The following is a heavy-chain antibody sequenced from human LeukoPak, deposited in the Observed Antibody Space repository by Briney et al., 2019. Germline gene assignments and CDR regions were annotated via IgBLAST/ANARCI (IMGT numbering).Heavy chain of an antibody. CDR3: AREGGGFDY. CDR1: GGSLSSHS. Sequence: ASETLSLTCTVSGGSLSSHSWSWIRQPAGRGLEWIGRIFTSGSTYYNPSLKSRVIMSVDTSKSQFSLKLSSVTAADTAVYYCAREGGGFDYWGQGTLVTVSS. J-gene: IGHJ4*02. D-gene: IGHD3-16*01. CDR2: IFTSGST. V-gene: IGHV4-4*07.